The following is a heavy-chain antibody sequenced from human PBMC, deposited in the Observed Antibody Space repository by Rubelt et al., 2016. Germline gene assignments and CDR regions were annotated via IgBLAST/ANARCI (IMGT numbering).Heavy chain of an antibody. CDR3: ATRRSALGSCEF. CDR2: IYYSGST. Sequence: QVQLQESGPGLLKPSETLSLTCTVSGGSISTYYWSWIRQPPGKGLEWIGNIYYSGSTKYNPSLKSRVTISVDTSNDQFSLNPSSVTAADSVIYNCATRRSALGSCEFWGQGIGVTVSS. CDR1: GGSISTYY. D-gene: IGHD3-10*01. J-gene: IGHJ4*02. V-gene: IGHV4-59*08.